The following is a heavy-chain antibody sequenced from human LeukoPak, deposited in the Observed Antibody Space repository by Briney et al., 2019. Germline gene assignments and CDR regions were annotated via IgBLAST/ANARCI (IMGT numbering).Heavy chain of an antibody. J-gene: IGHJ5*02. V-gene: IGHV3-21*01. CDR3: AREKPIVGATTRWFDP. Sequence: GGSLRLSCAASGFTFSSYSMNWVRQAPGKGLEWVSSISSSSSYIYYADSVKGRFTISRDNAKNSLYLQMNSLRAEDTAVYYCAREKPIVGATTRWFDPWGQGTLVTVSS. CDR2: ISSSSSYI. CDR1: GFTFSSYS. D-gene: IGHD1-26*01.